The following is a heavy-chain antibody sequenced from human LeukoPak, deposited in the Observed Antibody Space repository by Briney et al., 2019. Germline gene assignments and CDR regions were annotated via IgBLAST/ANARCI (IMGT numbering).Heavy chain of an antibody. Sequence: PGGSLRLSCAASRFTFSSYAMSWVRQAPGKGLEWVSAISGSGGIAYYADFVKGRFIISRDNSKNTLYLQMNSLRAEDTAVYYCAKEGYSSSWNADFDYWGQGTLVIVSS. CDR1: RFTFSSYA. V-gene: IGHV3-23*01. D-gene: IGHD6-13*01. J-gene: IGHJ4*02. CDR3: AKEGYSSSWNADFDY. CDR2: ISGSGGIA.